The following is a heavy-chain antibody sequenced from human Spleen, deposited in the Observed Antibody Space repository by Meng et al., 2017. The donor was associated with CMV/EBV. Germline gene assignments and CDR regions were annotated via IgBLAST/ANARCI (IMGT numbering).Heavy chain of an antibody. Sequence: SVKVSCKASGDSLSSYRISWVRQAPGQGLEWMGGIIPILGIANYAQKFQGRVTITADKSTSTAYMELSSLRSEDTAVYYCARPLYQTADLVFLGYWGQGTLVTVSS. V-gene: IGHV1-69*10. CDR2: IIPILGIA. CDR3: ARPLYQTADLVFLGY. D-gene: IGHD3-16*01. CDR1: GDSLSSYR. J-gene: IGHJ4*02.